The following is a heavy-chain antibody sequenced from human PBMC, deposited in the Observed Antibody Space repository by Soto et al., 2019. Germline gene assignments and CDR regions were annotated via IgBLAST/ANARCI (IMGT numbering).Heavy chain of an antibody. Sequence: SETLSLTCTVSGGSISSSSFHWGWIRQPPGKGLEWIGYIYESGSTYYNPSLRSRVSMSVDTSKNQFSLRLGSVTAADTAVYYCARVDYDDHYFDYWGQGTLVTVSS. D-gene: IGHD4-17*01. V-gene: IGHV4-39*07. CDR1: GGSISSSSFH. J-gene: IGHJ4*02. CDR3: ARVDYDDHYFDY. CDR2: IYESGST.